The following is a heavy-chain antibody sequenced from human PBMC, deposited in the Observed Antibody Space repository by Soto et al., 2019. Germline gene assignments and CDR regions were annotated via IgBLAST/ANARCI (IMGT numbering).Heavy chain of an antibody. Sequence: ASVEVSCKXSGYTFTGYYMRWVRQAPGQGPEWMGWINPNSGGTNYAQKFQGRVTMTRDTSISTAYMELSRLRSDDTAVYYCARDMSPRFLEWPEDGMDVWGQGTTVTVS. CDR2: INPNSGGT. CDR3: ARDMSPRFLEWPEDGMDV. CDR1: GYTFTGYY. D-gene: IGHD3-3*01. V-gene: IGHV1-2*02. J-gene: IGHJ6*02.